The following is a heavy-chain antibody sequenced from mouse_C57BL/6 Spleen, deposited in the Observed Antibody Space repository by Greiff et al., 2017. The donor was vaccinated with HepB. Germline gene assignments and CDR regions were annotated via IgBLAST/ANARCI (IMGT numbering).Heavy chain of an antibody. D-gene: IGHD2-4*01. V-gene: IGHV1-72*01. J-gene: IGHJ4*01. CDR1: GYTFTSYW. Sequence: LQQPGAELVKPGASVKLSCKASGYTFTSYWMHWVKQRPGRGLEWIGRIDPNSGGTKYNEKFKSKATLTVDKPSSTAYMQLSSLTSEDSAVYYCARARGGLPYYAMDYWGQGTSVTVSS. CDR3: ARARGGLPYYAMDY. CDR2: IDPNSGGT.